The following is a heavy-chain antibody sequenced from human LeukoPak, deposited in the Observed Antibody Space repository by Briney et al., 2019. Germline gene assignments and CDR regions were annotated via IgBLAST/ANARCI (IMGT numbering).Heavy chain of an antibody. Sequence: SESLSLTCTVSGGSISSYFWRWIRQPAGKGLEWIGRIYASGSTNYNPSLKSRVTMSVVTSKNQFSLKLTSVTAADTAVYYCAREYSSSSGKNAFDIWGQGTMVTVSS. D-gene: IGHD6-6*01. CDR1: GGSISSYF. CDR2: IYASGST. V-gene: IGHV4-4*07. J-gene: IGHJ3*02. CDR3: AREYSSSSGKNAFDI.